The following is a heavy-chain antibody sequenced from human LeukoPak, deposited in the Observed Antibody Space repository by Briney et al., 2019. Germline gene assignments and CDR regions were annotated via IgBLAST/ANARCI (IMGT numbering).Heavy chain of an antibody. J-gene: IGHJ4*02. CDR1: GYTFTNNY. CDR3: ARDQEGFDY. Sequence: ASVKVSCKASGYTFTNNYLHWVRQATGQGPEWMGMIYPRDGSTSYAQNFQGRVTVTRDTSTTTVHMELRGLRSEDTAVYYCARDQEGFDYWGQGTVVTVSS. V-gene: IGHV1-46*01. CDR2: IYPRDGST.